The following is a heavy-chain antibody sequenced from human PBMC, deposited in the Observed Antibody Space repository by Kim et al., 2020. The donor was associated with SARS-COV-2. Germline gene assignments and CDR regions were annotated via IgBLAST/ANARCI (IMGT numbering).Heavy chain of an antibody. CDR1: GYSFTSYW. CDR3: ARPTFYYGSRSYYFGGMDV. CDR2: IYPGDSDT. J-gene: IGHJ6*02. Sequence: GESLKISCKGSGYSFTSYWIGWVRQMPGKGLEWMGIIYPGDSDTRYSPSFQGQVTISADKSISTAYLQWSSLKASDTAMYYCARPTFYYGSRSYYFGGMDVWGQGTAVTVSS. D-gene: IGHD3-10*01. V-gene: IGHV5-51*01.